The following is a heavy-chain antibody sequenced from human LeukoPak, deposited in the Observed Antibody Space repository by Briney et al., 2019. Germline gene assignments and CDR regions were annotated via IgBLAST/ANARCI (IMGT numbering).Heavy chain of an antibody. J-gene: IGHJ4*02. CDR1: GGSFSGYY. D-gene: IGHD3-22*01. Sequence: PSETLSLTCAVYGGSFSGYYWSWIRQPPGKGLEWIGEINHGGSTNYNPSLKSRVTISVDTSKNQFSLKLSSVTAADTAVYYCASGITTDDYWGQGTLVTVSS. V-gene: IGHV4-34*01. CDR2: INHGGST. CDR3: ASGITTDDY.